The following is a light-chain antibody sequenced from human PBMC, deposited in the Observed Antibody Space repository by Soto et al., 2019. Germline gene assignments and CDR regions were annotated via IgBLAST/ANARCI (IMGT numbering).Light chain of an antibody. J-gene: IGKJ4*01. Sequence: EIVLTQSPATLSLSPGERATLSCRASQSVSSYLAWYQQKPGQAPRLLIHDASNRATGIPARFSGSRSGPEFTLTINSLQSEDFAIYYCQPYNNWPLTFGGGTKVDIK. CDR1: QSVSSY. V-gene: IGKV3-11*01. CDR3: QPYNNWPLT. CDR2: DAS.